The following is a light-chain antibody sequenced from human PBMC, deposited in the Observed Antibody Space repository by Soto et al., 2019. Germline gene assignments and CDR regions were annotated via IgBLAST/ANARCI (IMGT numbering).Light chain of an antibody. CDR2: GVS. CDR3: QQYGSAPWT. J-gene: IGKJ1*01. V-gene: IGKV3-20*01. CDR1: QSVSSIY. Sequence: EVVLTQSPGTLSLSPGERATLSCRASQSVSSIYLAWYQQKGGQAPRLLIYGVSNRANGIPDRFSGSGSGTDFTLSISRLEPEDFAVYYCQQYGSAPWTFGQGTKVEIK.